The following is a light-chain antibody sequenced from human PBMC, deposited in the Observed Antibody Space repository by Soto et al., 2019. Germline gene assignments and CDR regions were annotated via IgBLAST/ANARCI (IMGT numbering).Light chain of an antibody. J-gene: IGLJ1*01. CDR1: SNDVGACNY. V-gene: IGLV2-14*01. CDR3: ASYTTISTYV. Sequence: QSVLTQPASVSGPPGQSITISCTGTSNDVGACNYVSWYQHHPGKAPRLVIYDVTNRPSGISDRFSGSKSGNTASLTISGLLAEDEADYYCASYTTISTYVFGTGTKVTVL. CDR2: DVT.